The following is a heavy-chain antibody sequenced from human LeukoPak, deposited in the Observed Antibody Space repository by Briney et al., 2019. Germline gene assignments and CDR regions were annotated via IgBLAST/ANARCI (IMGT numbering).Heavy chain of an antibody. D-gene: IGHD5-18*01. J-gene: IGHJ2*01. CDR2: IYYSGST. CDR1: GGSISSTSYY. V-gene: IGHV4-39*01. Sequence: SETLSLTCTVSGGSISSTSYYWDWIRQPPGKGLGCIGSIYYSGSTYYNPSLRGRVTISVDTSKNQFSLKLSSVTAADTAVYYCARRYRNWYFDLWGRGTLVTVSS. CDR3: ARRYRNWYFDL.